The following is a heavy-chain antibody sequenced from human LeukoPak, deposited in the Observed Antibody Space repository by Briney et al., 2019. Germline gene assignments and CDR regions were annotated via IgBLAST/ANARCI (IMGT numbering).Heavy chain of an antibody. CDR3: VRGGQELDN. D-gene: IGHD1-26*01. J-gene: IGHJ4*02. Sequence: GGSLRLSCAASGFTFSDFYMSWIRQAPGKGLERVSYIGSSSSYTNYADSVKGRFTISRDNAKNSLYLQMSSLRDDDTAVYYCVRGGQELDNWGQGTLVTVSS. CDR2: IGSSSSYT. V-gene: IGHV3-11*06. CDR1: GFTFSDFY.